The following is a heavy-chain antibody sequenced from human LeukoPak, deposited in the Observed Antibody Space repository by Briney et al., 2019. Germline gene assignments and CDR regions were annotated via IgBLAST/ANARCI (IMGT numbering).Heavy chain of an antibody. CDR3: ARWYCSSTSCQDAFDI. D-gene: IGHD2-2*01. Sequence: PSETLSLTCTVSGGSISSHYWSWIRQPPGKGLEWIGYIYYSGSTNYNPSLKSRVTISVGTSKNQFSLKLSSVTAADTAVYYCARWYCSSTSCQDAFDIWGQGTMVTVSS. J-gene: IGHJ3*02. V-gene: IGHV4-59*11. CDR2: IYYSGST. CDR1: GGSISSHY.